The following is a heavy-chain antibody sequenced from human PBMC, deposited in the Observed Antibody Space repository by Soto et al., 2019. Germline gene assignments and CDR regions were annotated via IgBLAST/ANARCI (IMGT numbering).Heavy chain of an antibody. V-gene: IGHV4-59*01. Sequence: SETLSLTCTVSGGSISGYYWSWIRQPPGKGLEWIGNVYYSGGAKYNASVKRRVSITVDTSKNQFSLNLSSLPAADTAVYYCTRYGDGRMTTNPYYYYCIDVWGPGITVTVSS. D-gene: IGHD2-21*02. CDR1: GGSISGYY. CDR2: VYYSGGA. J-gene: IGHJ6*02. CDR3: TRYGDGRMTTNPYYYYCIDV.